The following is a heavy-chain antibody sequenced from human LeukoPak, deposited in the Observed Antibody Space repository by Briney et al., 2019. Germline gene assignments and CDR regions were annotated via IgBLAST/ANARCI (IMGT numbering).Heavy chain of an antibody. Sequence: ASVKVSCKASGYTFTDYYIHWVRQAPGQWLEWMGWINPNSGGTNSAQKFQGRVTMTRDTSISTAYMELSRLRSDDTAVYYCATNPRIMRGFNNWGQGTLVTVSS. D-gene: IGHD3-16*01. J-gene: IGHJ4*02. V-gene: IGHV1-2*02. CDR1: GYTFTDYY. CDR2: INPNSGGT. CDR3: ATNPRIMRGFNN.